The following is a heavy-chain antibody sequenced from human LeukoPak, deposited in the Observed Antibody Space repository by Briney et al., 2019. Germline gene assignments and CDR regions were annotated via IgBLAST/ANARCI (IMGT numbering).Heavy chain of an antibody. CDR2: INPNSGGT. V-gene: IGHV1-2*02. J-gene: IGHJ4*02. Sequence: GAPVKVSCKASGYTFTGYYMHWVRQAPGQGLEWMGWINPNSGGTNYAQKFQGRVTMTRDTSISTAYMELSRLRSDDTAVYYCARGGTNWGYYFDYWGQGTLVTVSS. CDR3: ARGGTNWGYYFDY. CDR1: GYTFTGYY. D-gene: IGHD7-27*01.